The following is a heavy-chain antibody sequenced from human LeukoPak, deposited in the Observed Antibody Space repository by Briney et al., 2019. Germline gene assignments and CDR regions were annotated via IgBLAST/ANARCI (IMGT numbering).Heavy chain of an antibody. D-gene: IGHD5-18*01. V-gene: IGHV3-48*02. CDR1: GFIFSTYS. J-gene: IGHJ5*02. Sequence: SGGSLRLSCTASGFIFSTYSMNWVRQAPGKGLEWVSYISGSGRTIYYADSVKGRLAISRDNDKNSLYLQMSSLRDEDTAVYYCARAPSHDTPMAAWGQGTLVTVSS. CDR2: ISGSGRTI. CDR3: ARAPSHDTPMAA.